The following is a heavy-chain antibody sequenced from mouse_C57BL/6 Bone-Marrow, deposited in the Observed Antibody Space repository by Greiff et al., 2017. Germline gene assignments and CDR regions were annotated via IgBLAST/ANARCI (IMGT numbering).Heavy chain of an antibody. D-gene: IGHD1-1*02. CDR1: GYTFTSYT. CDR2: INPRSGYT. Sequence: VKLQESGAELARPGASVQMSCKASGYTFTSYTMHWVKQRPGQGLEWIGYINPRSGYTQSNQKFKDKATLTADQSSSTAYMPLSSLTSEDSAVYYCARCYGAYWGQGTLVTVSA. CDR3: ARCYGAY. J-gene: IGHJ3*01. V-gene: IGHV1-4*01.